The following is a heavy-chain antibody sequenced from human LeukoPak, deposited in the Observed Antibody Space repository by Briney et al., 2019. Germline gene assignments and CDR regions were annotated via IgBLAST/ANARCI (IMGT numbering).Heavy chain of an antibody. CDR3: ARVKTMIVVVRLFDY. CDR2: INPNSGGT. Sequence: ASVKVSCKASGYTFTGYYMHWVRQAPGQGLEWMGWINPNSGGTNYAQKFQGRVTMTRDTSISTAYMELSRLRSDDTAVYYCARVKTMIVVVRLFDYWGQGTLVTVSS. V-gene: IGHV1-2*02. J-gene: IGHJ4*02. CDR1: GYTFTGYY. D-gene: IGHD3-22*01.